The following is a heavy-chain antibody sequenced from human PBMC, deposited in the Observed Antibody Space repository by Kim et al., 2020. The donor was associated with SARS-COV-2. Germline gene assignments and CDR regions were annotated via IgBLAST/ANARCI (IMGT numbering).Heavy chain of an antibody. Sequence: TYYNPTLTSRVTISVDTSKNQFSLKRSSVTAADTAVYYCARMAVTDYFDYWGQGTLVTVSS. J-gene: IGHJ4*02. CDR2: T. CDR3: ARMAVTDYFDY. V-gene: IGHV4-39*07. D-gene: IGHD2-21*02.